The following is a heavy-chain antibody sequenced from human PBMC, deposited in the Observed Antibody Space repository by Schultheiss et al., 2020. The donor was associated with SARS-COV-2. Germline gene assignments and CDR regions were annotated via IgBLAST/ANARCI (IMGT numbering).Heavy chain of an antibody. CDR1: GYTFTGYY. V-gene: IGHV1-2*04. D-gene: IGHD6-19*01. CDR3: ARLLRQWLVRERRYYYGMDV. Sequence: ASVKVSCKASGYTFTGYYMHWVRQAPGQGLEWMGWINPNSGGTNYAQKFQGWVTMTRDTSISTAYMELRSLRSDDTAVYYCARLLRQWLVRERRYYYGMDVWGQGTTVTVSS. J-gene: IGHJ6*02. CDR2: INPNSGGT.